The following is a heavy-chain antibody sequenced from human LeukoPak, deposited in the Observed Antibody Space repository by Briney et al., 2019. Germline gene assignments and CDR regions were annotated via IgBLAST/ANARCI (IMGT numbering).Heavy chain of an antibody. CDR3: ASLDGSGSYSGNYYYGMDV. CDR2: ISSSSSYI. Sequence: PGGSLRLSCAASGFTFSSYSMNWVRQAPGKGLEWVSSISSSSSYIYYADSVKGRFTISRDNAKNSLYLQMTSLRAEDTAVYYCASLDGSGSYSGNYYYGMDVWGQGTTVTVSS. V-gene: IGHV3-21*01. CDR1: GFTFSSYS. J-gene: IGHJ6*02. D-gene: IGHD3-10*01.